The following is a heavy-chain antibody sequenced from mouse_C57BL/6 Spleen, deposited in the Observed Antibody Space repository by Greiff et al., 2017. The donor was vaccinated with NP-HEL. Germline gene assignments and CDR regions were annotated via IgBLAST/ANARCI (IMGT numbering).Heavy chain of an antibody. CDR1: GYTFTSYW. D-gene: IGHD1-1*01. Sequence: VQLQQPGAELVRPGSSVKLSCKASGYTFTSYWMHWVKQRPIQGLEWIGKIDPSDSETHYNQKFKDKATLTVDKSSSTAYMQLSSLTSEDSAVYYCARYGSSYWYFDVWGTGTTVTVSS. CDR3: ARYGSSYWYFDV. J-gene: IGHJ1*03. CDR2: IDPSDSET. V-gene: IGHV1-52*01.